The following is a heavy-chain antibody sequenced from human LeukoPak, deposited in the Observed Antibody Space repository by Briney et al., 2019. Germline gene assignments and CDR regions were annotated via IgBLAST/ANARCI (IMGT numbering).Heavy chain of an antibody. D-gene: IGHD3-10*01. J-gene: IGHJ4*02. CDR2: ISYDGSNK. Sequence: PGGSLGLSCAASGFTFSSYAMHWVRQAPGKGLEWVAVISYDGSNKYYADSVKGRFTISRDNSKNTLYLQMNSLRAEDTAVYYCAKAMVRGVICDYWGQGTLVTVSS. CDR3: AKAMVRGVICDY. V-gene: IGHV3-30*04. CDR1: GFTFSSYA.